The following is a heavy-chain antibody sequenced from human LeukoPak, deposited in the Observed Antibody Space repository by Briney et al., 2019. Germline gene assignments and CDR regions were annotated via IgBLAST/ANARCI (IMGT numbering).Heavy chain of an antibody. CDR3: AKLRGVPAEQKNWYFDL. Sequence: GGSLRLSCAASGFTFSTYAMSWVRQAPGKGLEWVSAISGSGGSTYYADSVKGRFTISRDNSKNTLYLQMNILRDEDTAVYYCAKLRGVPAEQKNWYFDLWGRGTLVTVSS. V-gene: IGHV3-23*01. CDR2: ISGSGGST. CDR1: GFTFSTYA. J-gene: IGHJ2*01. D-gene: IGHD2-2*01.